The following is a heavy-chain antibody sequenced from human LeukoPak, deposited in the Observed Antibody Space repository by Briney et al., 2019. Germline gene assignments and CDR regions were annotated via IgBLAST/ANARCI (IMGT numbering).Heavy chain of an antibody. CDR1: GFIFSTYS. V-gene: IGHV3-21*01. J-gene: IGHJ4*02. CDR2: ISTGSSHI. Sequence: PGGSLRLSCAASGFIFSTYSMNWVRQAPGKGLEWVSSISTGSSHIYYADSVKGRFTISRDNAKNSLYLQMNSLRAEDTAVYYCARDYDEDYWGQRMLVTASS. D-gene: IGHD5-12*01. CDR3: ARDYDEDY.